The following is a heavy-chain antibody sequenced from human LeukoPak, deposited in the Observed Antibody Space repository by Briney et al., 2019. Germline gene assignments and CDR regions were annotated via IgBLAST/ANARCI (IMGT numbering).Heavy chain of an antibody. CDR3: ARGLRYYDSRDRFDF. CDR1: GGSISSGGYS. Sequence: SETLSLTCAVSGGSISSGGYSWSWIRQPPGKGLEWIGYIYHSGSTYYNPSLKSRVTISLDASQNQLSLRVTSVTAADTAVYYCARGLRYYDSRDRFDFWGQGALVTVSS. V-gene: IGHV4-30-2*01. D-gene: IGHD3-22*01. J-gene: IGHJ4*02. CDR2: IYHSGST.